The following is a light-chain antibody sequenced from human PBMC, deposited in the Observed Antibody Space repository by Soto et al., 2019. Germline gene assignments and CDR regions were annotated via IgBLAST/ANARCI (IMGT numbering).Light chain of an antibody. V-gene: IGLV2-14*01. CDR1: SSDVGGYNY. Sequence: QSALTQPASVSGSPGQSSTISYTGTSSDVGGYNYVSWYQQHPGKAPKLMIYDVSNRPSGVSNRFSGSKSGNTASLTISGLQAEDEADYYCSSYTSSNTLGVFGTGTKVTVL. CDR3: SSYTSSNTLGV. J-gene: IGLJ1*01. CDR2: DVS.